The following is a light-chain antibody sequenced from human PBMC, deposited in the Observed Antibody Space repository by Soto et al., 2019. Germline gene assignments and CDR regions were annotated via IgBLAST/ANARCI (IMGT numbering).Light chain of an antibody. J-gene: IGKJ4*01. CDR1: QSINNY. Sequence: IQLTQSPSSLSASVGDRVAITCRTSQSINNYLNWYQQKPGKAPKVLIYDATRLQSGVPSRFSGGGSGTDFTLTIGSLQPEDFATYYCQQPNSYPLTFGGGTKVDIK. V-gene: IGKV1-39*01. CDR3: QQPNSYPLT. CDR2: DAT.